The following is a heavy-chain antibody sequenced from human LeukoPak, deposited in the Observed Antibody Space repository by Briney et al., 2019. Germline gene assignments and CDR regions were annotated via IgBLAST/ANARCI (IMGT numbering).Heavy chain of an antibody. CDR1: GFTFSSYS. J-gene: IGHJ4*02. CDR3: ARGIAVAGPAC. V-gene: IGHV3-48*01. Sequence: PGGSLRLSCAASGFTFSSYSMTWVRQAPGKGLEWVSYISSSSSTIYYADSVKGRFTISRDNAKNSLYLQMNSLRAEDTAVYYCARGIAVAGPACWGQGTLVTVSS. CDR2: ISSSSSTI. D-gene: IGHD6-19*01.